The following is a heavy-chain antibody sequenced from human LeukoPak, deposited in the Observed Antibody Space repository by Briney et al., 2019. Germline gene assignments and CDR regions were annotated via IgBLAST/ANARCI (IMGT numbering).Heavy chain of an antibody. V-gene: IGHV3-30*19. CDR1: GFTFSSYG. CDR2: ISYDGSNK. D-gene: IGHD3-22*01. J-gene: IGHJ3*02. CDR3: ARGAPYYYDSSGYYDAFDI. Sequence: PGGSLRLSCAASGFTFSSYGMHWVRQAPGKGLEWVAVISYDGSNKYYADSVKGRFTISRDNSKNTLYLQMNSLRAEDTAVYYCARGAPYYYDSSGYYDAFDIWGQGTMVTVSS.